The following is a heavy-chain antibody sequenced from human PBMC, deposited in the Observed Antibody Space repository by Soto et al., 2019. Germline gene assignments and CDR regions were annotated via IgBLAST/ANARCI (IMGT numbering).Heavy chain of an antibody. CDR1: GFTFTTYT. V-gene: IGHV3-64*01. CDR2: ISNDGVHA. J-gene: IGHJ6*02. Sequence: GSLRLSCVASGFTFTTYTLHWVRQAPGKGLEYLSAISNDGVHAYYANSVKGRFTISRDNSKDTLYLHMGSLTGDDTAVYYCAREYGMDVWGQGTTVTVSS. CDR3: AREYGMDV.